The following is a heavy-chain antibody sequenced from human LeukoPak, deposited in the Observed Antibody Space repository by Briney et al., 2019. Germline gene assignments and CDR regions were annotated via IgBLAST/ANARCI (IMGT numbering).Heavy chain of an antibody. CDR1: GGSFSGYY. J-gene: IGHJ4*02. Sequence: SETLSLTCAVYGGSFSGYYWSWIRQPPGKGLEWIGEINHSGSTNYNPSLKSRVTISVDTSKNQFSLKLSSVTAADTAVYYCAIDSGSYWGSFDYWGQGTLVTVSS. D-gene: IGHD1-26*01. CDR3: AIDSGSYWGSFDY. CDR2: INHSGST. V-gene: IGHV4-34*01.